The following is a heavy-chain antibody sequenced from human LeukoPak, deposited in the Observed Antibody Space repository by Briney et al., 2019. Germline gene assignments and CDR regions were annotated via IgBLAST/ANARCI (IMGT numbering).Heavy chain of an antibody. CDR3: TRLTVPLRFDP. Sequence: SETLSLTCTVSGGSISHYYWSWNRQPPGKGLEWIGYIYYSGSTNYNPSLKSRVTISVDTSKNQFSLKLSSVTAADTAVYYCTRLTVPLRFDPWGQGTLVTVSS. CDR1: GGSISHYY. D-gene: IGHD2-2*01. V-gene: IGHV4-59*01. J-gene: IGHJ5*02. CDR2: IYYSGST.